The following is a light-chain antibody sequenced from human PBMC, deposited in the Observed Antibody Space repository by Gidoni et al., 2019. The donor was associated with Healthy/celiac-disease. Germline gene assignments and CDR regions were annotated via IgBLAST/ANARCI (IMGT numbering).Light chain of an antibody. CDR1: QSISSW. J-gene: IGKJ2*01. CDR3: QQYNSYSGYT. V-gene: IGKV1-5*03. Sequence: DIQMTQSPSTLSASVGDRVTIICRASQSISSWLAWYQQKPGKAPKLLIYKAPSLESGVPSRFSGSGSGTEFTLTISSLQPDDFATYYCQQYNSYSGYTFGQGTKLEIK. CDR2: KAP.